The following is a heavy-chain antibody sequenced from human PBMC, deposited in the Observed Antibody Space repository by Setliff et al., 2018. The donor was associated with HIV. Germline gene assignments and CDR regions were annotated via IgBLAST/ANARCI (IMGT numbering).Heavy chain of an antibody. D-gene: IGHD3-10*01. CDR3: ARGSYTVRIDY. Sequence: LSLTCTVSGDSISSYYWSWIRQPPGKELEWIGYIYSTGDSNYNPSLKSRVTMAVDTSKNQFSLKLTSVTAADTAVYYCARGSYTVRIDYWGQGTRVTVSS. V-gene: IGHV4-4*09. CDR2: IYSTGDS. J-gene: IGHJ4*02. CDR1: GDSISSYY.